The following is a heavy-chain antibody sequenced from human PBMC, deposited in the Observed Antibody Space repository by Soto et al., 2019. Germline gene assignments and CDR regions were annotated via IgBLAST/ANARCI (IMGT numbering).Heavy chain of an antibody. J-gene: IGHJ4*02. CDR3: GRGTRGWYGFDY. Sequence: EVQLVESGGGLVQPGGSLRLSCAASGFTFRSDWMHWVRQTPGKGLGWLSRMNSDGSSTSYADAVKGRFTISRDNAKNSLYLQMDSRRAEDTAVYYCGRGTRGWYGFDYWGQGTLVTVSS. D-gene: IGHD6-19*01. V-gene: IGHV3-74*01. CDR1: GFTFRSDW. CDR2: MNSDGSST.